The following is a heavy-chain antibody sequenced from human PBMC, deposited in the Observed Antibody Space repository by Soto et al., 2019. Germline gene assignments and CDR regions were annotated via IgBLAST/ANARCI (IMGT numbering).Heavy chain of an antibody. D-gene: IGHD2-2*01. J-gene: IGHJ4*02. CDR1: GFSLSTSGVG. CDR2: IYWDDYK. Sequence: QITLKESGPTLVKPTQTLTLTCTFSGFSLSTSGVGVGWIRQPPGKALEWLALIYWDDYKRYSPSLKSRLIITKDTSNNQVVFTMTNMDPVDTATYYCAHSWYQPLRYYFDYWGQGTLVTVSS. CDR3: AHSWYQPLRYYFDY. V-gene: IGHV2-5*02.